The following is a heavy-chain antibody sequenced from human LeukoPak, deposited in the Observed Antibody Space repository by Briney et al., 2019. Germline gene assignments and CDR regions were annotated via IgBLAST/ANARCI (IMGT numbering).Heavy chain of an antibody. Sequence: GGSLRLSCAASGFTFSSYGMHWVRQAPGKGLEWVAVISYDGSNKYYADSVKGRFTISRDNSKNTLYLQMNSLRAEDTAVYYCAKDQGYYDFWSGYYMGYYCYGMDVWGQGTTVTVSS. D-gene: IGHD3-3*01. CDR2: ISYDGSNK. J-gene: IGHJ6*02. V-gene: IGHV3-30*18. CDR1: GFTFSSYG. CDR3: AKDQGYYDFWSGYYMGYYCYGMDV.